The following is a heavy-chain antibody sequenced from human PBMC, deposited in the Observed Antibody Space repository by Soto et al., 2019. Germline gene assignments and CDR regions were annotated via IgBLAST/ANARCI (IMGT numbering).Heavy chain of an antibody. J-gene: IGHJ4*02. V-gene: IGHV3-33*01. CDR2: IWYDGSNK. Sequence: GGSLRLSSAASGFTFSSYGMHWVRQAPGKGLEWVAVIWYDGSNKYYADSVKGRFTISRDNSKNTLYLQMNSLRAEDTAVYCCARGPLRYFDWLLYVWGQGTLVTVSS. CDR3: ARGPLRYFDWLLYV. CDR1: GFTFSSYG. D-gene: IGHD3-9*01.